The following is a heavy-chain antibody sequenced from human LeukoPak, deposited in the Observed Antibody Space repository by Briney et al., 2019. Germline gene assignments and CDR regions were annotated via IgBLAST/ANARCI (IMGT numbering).Heavy chain of an antibody. CDR3: ANSVRGADFDY. Sequence: ASVKVSCKASGFTFTSSAMQWVRQARGQRLEWIGWIVVGSGNTNYAQKFQERVTITRDMSTSTAYMELSSLRSEDTAVYYCANSVRGADFDYWGQGTLVTVSS. V-gene: IGHV1-58*02. D-gene: IGHD3-10*01. CDR2: IVVGSGNT. CDR1: GFTFTSSA. J-gene: IGHJ4*02.